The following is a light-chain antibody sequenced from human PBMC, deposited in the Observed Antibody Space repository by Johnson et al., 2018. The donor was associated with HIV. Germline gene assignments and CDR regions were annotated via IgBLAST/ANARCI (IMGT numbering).Light chain of an antibody. V-gene: IGLV1-51*02. CDR2: ENN. J-gene: IGLJ1*01. Sequence: QSVLTQPPSVSAAPGQKVTISCSGSSSNIGNNYVSWYQQLPGTAPKLLIYENNKRPSGIPDRFSGSKSGTSATLGITGLQTGDEADYYCGTWDSSLSVNYGFGTGTKVTVL. CDR1: SSNIGNNY. CDR3: GTWDSSLSVNYG.